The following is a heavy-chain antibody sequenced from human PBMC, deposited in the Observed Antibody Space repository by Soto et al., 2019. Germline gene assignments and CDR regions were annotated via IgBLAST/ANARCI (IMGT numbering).Heavy chain of an antibody. V-gene: IGHV2-5*02. CDR1: GFSLSTSGVG. D-gene: IGHD3-22*01. Sequence: QITLKESGPTLVKPTQTLTLTCTFSGFSLSTSGVGVGWIRQPPGKALEWLALIYWDDDKRYSPSLKSRLTTTKDTSKNQVVLTMTNMDPVDTATYYCARALGVVVISPPWYFDYWGQGTLVTVSS. CDR3: ARALGVVVISPPWYFDY. J-gene: IGHJ4*02. CDR2: IYWDDDK.